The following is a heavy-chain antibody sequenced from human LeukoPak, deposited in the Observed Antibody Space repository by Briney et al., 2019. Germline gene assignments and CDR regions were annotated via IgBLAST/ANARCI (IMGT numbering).Heavy chain of an antibody. V-gene: IGHV3-66*01. Sequence: PGGSLRLSCAASGFTVSGNHMSWVRQSPEKGLEWVAIIESSGDMVYANSVKGRFTISRDNSKNTVSPQLNSLRAEDTAMYYCARATYSRYWYFDPWGRGTLVTVSS. CDR3: ARATYSRYWYFDP. D-gene: IGHD1-26*01. CDR2: IESSGDM. CDR1: GFTVSGNH. J-gene: IGHJ2*01.